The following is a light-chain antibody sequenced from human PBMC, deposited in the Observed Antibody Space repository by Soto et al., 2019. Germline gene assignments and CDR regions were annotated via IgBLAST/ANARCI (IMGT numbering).Light chain of an antibody. Sequence: EVVMTQSPAALSVSPGERVTLSCRASQSVGGNLAWYQQRRGQAPRLLIYDASTRAAGIPARISGSGSGTEFSLTISSLQSEDFALYYCQQYDEWPLYTFGQGTKVDTK. CDR3: QQYDEWPLYT. CDR1: QSVGGN. J-gene: IGKJ2*01. V-gene: IGKV3-15*01. CDR2: DAS.